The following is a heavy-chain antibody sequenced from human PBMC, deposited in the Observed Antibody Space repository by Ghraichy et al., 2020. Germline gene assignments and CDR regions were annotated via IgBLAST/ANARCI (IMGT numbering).Heavy chain of an antibody. J-gene: IGHJ4*02. CDR2: IRSSSNYI. D-gene: IGHD4-17*01. V-gene: IGHV3-21*01. Sequence: SCAASGFTFSSYSMNWVRQAPGKGLEWVSSIRSSSNYIYYVDSVKGRFTISRDNAKNSLYLQMNSLRAEDTAVYYCARDLYGDYAFDYWGQGTLVTVSS. CDR3: ARDLYGDYAFDY. CDR1: GFTFSSYS.